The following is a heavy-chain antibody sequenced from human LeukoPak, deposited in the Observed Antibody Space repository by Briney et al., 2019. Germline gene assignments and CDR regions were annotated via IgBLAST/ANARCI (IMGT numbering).Heavy chain of an antibody. D-gene: IGHD3-3*01. J-gene: IGHJ4*02. CDR3: ASGHYDFWSGYLFDY. CDR1: GFTFSDYY. Sequence: LRLSCAAPGFTFSDYYMSWIRQPPGKGLEWIGYIYYSGSTYYNPSLKSRVTISVDTSKNQFSLKLSSVTAADTAVYYCASGHYDFWSGYLFDYWGQGTLVTVSS. CDR2: IYYSGST. V-gene: IGHV4-30-4*08.